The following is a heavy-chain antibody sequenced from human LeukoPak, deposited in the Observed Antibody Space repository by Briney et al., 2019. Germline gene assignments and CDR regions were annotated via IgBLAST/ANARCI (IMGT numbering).Heavy chain of an antibody. CDR1: GGTFSSYA. CDR2: IIPIFGTA. D-gene: IGHD5-12*01. J-gene: IGHJ4*02. Sequence: SVKVSCKASGGTFSSYAISWVRQAPGQGFEWMGGIIPIFGTANYAQKFQGRVTITADESTSTAYMELSSLRSEDTAVYYCAGAAYSGYDFYDYWGQGTLVTVSS. CDR3: AGAAYSGYDFYDY. V-gene: IGHV1-69*13.